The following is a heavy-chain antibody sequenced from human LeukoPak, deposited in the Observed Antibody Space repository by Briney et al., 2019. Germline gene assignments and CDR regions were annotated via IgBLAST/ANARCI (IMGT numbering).Heavy chain of an antibody. Sequence: PGGSLRLSCAASGFTFSSYGMHWVRQAPGKGLEWVAFIKYDGSNKYYGDSVKGRFTTSRDNSKNTLYLQMNSLRAEDTAVYYCAKSGYSSSWSNAAVYNWFDPWGQGTLVTVSS. CDR3: AKSGYSSSWSNAAVYNWFDP. CDR1: GFTFSSYG. V-gene: IGHV3-30*02. D-gene: IGHD6-13*01. CDR2: IKYDGSNK. J-gene: IGHJ5*02.